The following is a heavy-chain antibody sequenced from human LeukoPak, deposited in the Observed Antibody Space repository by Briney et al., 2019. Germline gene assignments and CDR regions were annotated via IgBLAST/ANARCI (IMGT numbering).Heavy chain of an antibody. J-gene: IGHJ5*02. V-gene: IGHV4-34*01. D-gene: IGHD6-6*01. CDR3: ASLARGGNWFDP. Sequence: SEPLSLPCAVYGGSFIGYDWTWIRQPPGKGLEWIGEINHSGGTNYNPSLKSRVTISVDTSKTQFSLKLSSVTAADTAVYYCASLARGGNWFDPWGQGTLVTVSS. CDR1: GGSFIGYD. CDR2: INHSGGT.